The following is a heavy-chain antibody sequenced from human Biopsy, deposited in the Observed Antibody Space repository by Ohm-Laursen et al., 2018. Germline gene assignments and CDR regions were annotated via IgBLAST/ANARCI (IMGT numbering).Heavy chain of an antibody. Sequence: GTLSLTCTVSGGSFTGHYGTWIRQPPGQGLEWIGLISHTGYTSYKSSLKSRVTISLDTSRKHFSLRLTSLAAADTAVYYCARGSNEYGGLYFPHWGQGTLVTVSS. V-gene: IGHV4-59*11. D-gene: IGHD4-23*01. J-gene: IGHJ1*01. CDR1: GGSFTGHY. CDR2: ISHTGYT. CDR3: ARGSNEYGGLYFPH.